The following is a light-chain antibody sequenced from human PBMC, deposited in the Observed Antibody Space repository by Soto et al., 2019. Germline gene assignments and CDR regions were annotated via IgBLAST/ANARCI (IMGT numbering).Light chain of an antibody. CDR2: DNN. Sequence: QSVLTQPPSISAAPGQNISISCSGTSSNIGNNYESWYQQLPGTAPRLLIYDNNKRASGIPDRFSGSKSGTSATLGITGVQTGDEADYYCGTWDSSLNAEVFGGGTKVTVL. CDR3: GTWDSSLNAEV. J-gene: IGLJ3*02. V-gene: IGLV1-51*01. CDR1: SSNIGNNY.